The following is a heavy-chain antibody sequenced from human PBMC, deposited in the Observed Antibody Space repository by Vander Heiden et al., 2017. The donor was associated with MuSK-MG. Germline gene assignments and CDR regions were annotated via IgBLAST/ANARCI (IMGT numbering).Heavy chain of an antibody. Sequence: QVQLQESGPGLVKPSETLSLTCTVSGYSINSGYYWGWIRQPPGKGLEWIGSIYHSGSTYYNPSLKSRVTISVDTSKNQFSLKLSSVTAADTAVYYCASRVLRYFDWLEDYYGMDVWGQGTTVTVSS. V-gene: IGHV4-38-2*02. CDR3: ASRVLRYFDWLEDYYGMDV. D-gene: IGHD3-9*01. J-gene: IGHJ6*02. CDR2: IYHSGST. CDR1: GYSINSGYY.